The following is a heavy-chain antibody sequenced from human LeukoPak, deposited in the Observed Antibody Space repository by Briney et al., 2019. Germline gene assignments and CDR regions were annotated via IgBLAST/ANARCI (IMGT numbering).Heavy chain of an antibody. D-gene: IGHD2-2*01. J-gene: IGHJ4*02. V-gene: IGHV1-46*01. CDR1: GYTFTSYY. CDR3: ARLGYCSGTSCYATSHFDY. Sequence: ASVKVSCKASGYTFTSYYMHWVRQAPGQGLEWMGMINHSGGTTSYAQKFQGRVTMTRDTSTSTVYMELSSLRSEDTAVYYCARLGYCSGTSCYATSHFDYWGQGTLVTVSS. CDR2: INHSGGTT.